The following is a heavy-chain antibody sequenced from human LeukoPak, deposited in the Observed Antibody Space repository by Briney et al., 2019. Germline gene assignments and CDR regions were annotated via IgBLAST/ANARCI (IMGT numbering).Heavy chain of an antibody. CDR1: GGSVSSGSYY. Sequence: SETLSLTCTVSGGSVSSGSYYWSWIRQPPGKGLEWIGYIYYSGSTNYNPSLKSRVTISVDTSKNQFSLKLSSVTAADTAVYYCARGGRGDYWGQGTLVTVSS. CDR3: ARGGRGDY. CDR2: IYYSGST. J-gene: IGHJ4*02. V-gene: IGHV4-61*01.